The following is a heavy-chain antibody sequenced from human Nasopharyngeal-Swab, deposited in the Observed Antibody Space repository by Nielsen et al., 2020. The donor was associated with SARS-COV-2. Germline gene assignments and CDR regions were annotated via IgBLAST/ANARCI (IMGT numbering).Heavy chain of an antibody. D-gene: IGHD6-19*01. CDR2: IWYDGSNK. J-gene: IGHJ5*02. CDR3: ARDVIAVAGTLNWFDP. Sequence: WILQPPGKGLEWVAVIWYDGSNKYYADSVKGRFTISRDNSKNTLYLQMNSLRAEDTAVYYCARDVIAVAGTLNWFDPWGQGTLVTVSS. V-gene: IGHV3-33*01.